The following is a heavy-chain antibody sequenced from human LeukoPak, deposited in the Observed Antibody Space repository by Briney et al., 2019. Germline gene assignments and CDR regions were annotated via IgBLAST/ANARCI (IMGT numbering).Heavy chain of an antibody. Sequence: SETLSLTCTVSGYSISSGYYWGWIRQPPGKGLEWIGSIYHSGSTYYNPSLKSRVTISVDTSKNQFSLQLNSVTPEDTAVYYCARDLSDTAMVFGWGNAFDIWGQGTMVTVSS. CDR2: IYHSGST. V-gene: IGHV4-38-2*02. CDR3: ARDLSDTAMVFGWGNAFDI. D-gene: IGHD5-18*01. CDR1: GYSISSGYY. J-gene: IGHJ3*02.